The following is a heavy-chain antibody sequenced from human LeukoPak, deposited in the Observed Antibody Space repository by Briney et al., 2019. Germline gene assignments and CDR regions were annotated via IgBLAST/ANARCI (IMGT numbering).Heavy chain of an antibody. J-gene: IGHJ6*03. D-gene: IGHD2-2*01. V-gene: IGHV4-4*07. CDR1: GGSISSYY. CDR3: ARGIVVVPAALPLYYYYYYMDV. Sequence: SETLSLTCTVSGGSISSYYWSWIRQPAGKGLEWIGRIYTSGSTNYNPSLKSRVTMSVDTSKNQFSLKLSSVTAADTAVYYCARGIVVVPAALPLYYYYYYMDVWGKGTTVTISS. CDR2: IYTSGST.